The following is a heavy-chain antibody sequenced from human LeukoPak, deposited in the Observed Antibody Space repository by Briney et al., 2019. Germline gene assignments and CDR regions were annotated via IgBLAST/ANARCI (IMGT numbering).Heavy chain of an antibody. Sequence: GGSLRLSCEASGFIFDDYGMSWVRQPPGKGLEWVSGINRNGGSTDYADSVKGRFTISRDNAKNSHFLQMNSLRVEDTALYYCARGFRNGPFDCWGQGTLVTVSS. V-gene: IGHV3-20*04. J-gene: IGHJ4*02. CDR1: GFIFDDYG. CDR2: INRNGGST. D-gene: IGHD2-8*01. CDR3: ARGFRNGPFDC.